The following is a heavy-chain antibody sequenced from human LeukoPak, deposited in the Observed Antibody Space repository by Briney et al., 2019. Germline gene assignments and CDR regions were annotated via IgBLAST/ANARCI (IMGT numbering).Heavy chain of an antibody. CDR2: ISGDGNTE. CDR3: AREAYYYDPFDY. D-gene: IGHD3-22*01. J-gene: IGHJ4*02. CDR1: GFSFSSSA. Sequence: PGRSLRLSCAASGFSFSSSAIHWVRQAPGKGLEWVAVISGDGNTEHYADSVKGRFTISRDNSKNTLYLQMNSLKADDTAVYYCAREAYYYDPFDYWGQGTLVTVSS. V-gene: IGHV3-30*04.